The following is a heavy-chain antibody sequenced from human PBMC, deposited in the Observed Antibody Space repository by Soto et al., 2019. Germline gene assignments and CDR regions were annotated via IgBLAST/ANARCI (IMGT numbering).Heavy chain of an antibody. Sequence: AASVKVSCKASGYTFTSDGISWVRQAPGQGLEWMGWISAYNGNTNYAQKLQGRVTMTTDTSTSTAYMELRSLRSDDTAVYYCARDKRGPAAIPTPFDYWGQGTLVTVSS. CDR1: GYTFTSDG. V-gene: IGHV1-18*01. J-gene: IGHJ4*02. D-gene: IGHD2-2*01. CDR2: ISAYNGNT. CDR3: ARDKRGPAAIPTPFDY.